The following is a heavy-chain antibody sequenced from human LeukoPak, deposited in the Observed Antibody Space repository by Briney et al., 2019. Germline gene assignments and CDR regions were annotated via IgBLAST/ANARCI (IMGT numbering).Heavy chain of an antibody. CDR3: AKGLTAPGAFDI. CDR1: GFTFSSYG. J-gene: IGHJ3*02. CDR2: ISYDGSNK. Sequence: PGRSLRLSCAASGFTFSSYGMHWVRQAPGKGLEWVAVISYDGSNKYYADSVKGRFTISRDNSKNTLYLQMNSLRAEDTAVYYCAKGLTAPGAFDIWGQGTMVTVSS. V-gene: IGHV3-30*18.